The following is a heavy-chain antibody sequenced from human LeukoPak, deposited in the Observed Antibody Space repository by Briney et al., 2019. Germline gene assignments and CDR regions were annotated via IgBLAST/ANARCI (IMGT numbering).Heavy chain of an antibody. V-gene: IGHV3-13*01. CDR1: GFTFSSYD. D-gene: IGHD5-18*01. CDR3: ARVYSRVGPFDY. CDR2: IGTAGDT. J-gene: IGHJ4*02. Sequence: GGSLRLSCAASGFTFSSYDMHWVRQATGKGLEWVSAIGTAGDTYYPGSVKGRFTISRENAKNSLYLQMNSLRAEDTAVYYCARVYSRVGPFDYWGQGTLVTVSS.